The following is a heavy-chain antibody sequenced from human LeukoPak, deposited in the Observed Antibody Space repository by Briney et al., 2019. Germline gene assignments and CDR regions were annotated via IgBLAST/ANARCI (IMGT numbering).Heavy chain of an antibody. D-gene: IGHD3-16*01. CDR2: INPSGGST. Sequence: ASVKVSCKASGYTFTSYYMHWVRQAPGQGLERMGIINPSGGSTSYAQKFQGRVTMTRDTSTSTVYMELSSLRSEDTAVYYCARNGWAPGHYDYWGQGTLVTVSS. J-gene: IGHJ4*02. CDR1: GYTFTSYY. CDR3: ARNGWAPGHYDY. V-gene: IGHV1-46*01.